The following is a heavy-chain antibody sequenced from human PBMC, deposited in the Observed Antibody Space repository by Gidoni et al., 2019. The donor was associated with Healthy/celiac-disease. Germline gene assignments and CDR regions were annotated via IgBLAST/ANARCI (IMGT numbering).Heavy chain of an antibody. Sequence: QVQLVQSGAEVKKPGSSVKVSCKASGGTFRSYTISWVRQAPGQWLEWMGRIIPILGIANYAHKFQGRVTITADKSTSTAYMELSSLRSEDTAVYYCARDDYGSGSPTNWFDPWGQGTLVTVSS. CDR1: GGTFRSYT. CDR2: IIPILGIA. J-gene: IGHJ5*02. D-gene: IGHD3-10*01. CDR3: ARDDYGSGSPTNWFDP. V-gene: IGHV1-69*08.